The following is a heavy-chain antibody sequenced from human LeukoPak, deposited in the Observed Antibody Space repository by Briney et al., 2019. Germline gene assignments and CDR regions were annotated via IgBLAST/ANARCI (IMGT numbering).Heavy chain of an antibody. V-gene: IGHV4-39*01. CDR2: IYYSGST. CDR3: ARHEIRIYYGSGTLNWFDP. J-gene: IGHJ5*02. Sequence: SETLSLTCTVSGGSISSSSYYWGWIRQPPGKGLEWIGSIYYSGSTYYNPSLKSRVTISVDTSKNQFFLKLNSVTAADTAVYYCARHEIRIYYGSGTLNWFDPWGQGTLVTVSS. D-gene: IGHD3-10*01. CDR1: GGSISSSSYY.